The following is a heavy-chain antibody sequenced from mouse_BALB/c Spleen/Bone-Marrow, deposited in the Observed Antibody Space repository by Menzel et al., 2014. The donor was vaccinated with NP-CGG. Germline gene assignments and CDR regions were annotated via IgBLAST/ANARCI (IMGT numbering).Heavy chain of an antibody. CDR3: ARRSYYAMGY. CDR2: LNPGSGGT. Sequence: VMLVESGAELVRPGTSVKVSCKASGYAFTNYLIEWVKQRPGQGLEWIGMLNPGSGGTNYNEKFKGKATLTAEKSSSSAYMQLRSLTSDDSAVYFCARRSYYAMGYWGQGTTLTVSS. CDR1: GYAFTNYL. J-gene: IGHJ2*01. V-gene: IGHV1-54*01. D-gene: IGHD2-1*01.